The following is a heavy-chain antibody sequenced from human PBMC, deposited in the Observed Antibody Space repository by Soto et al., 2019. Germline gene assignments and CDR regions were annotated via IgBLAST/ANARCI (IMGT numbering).Heavy chain of an antibody. D-gene: IGHD2-2*01. CDR1: GFTFSSYA. CDR3: ARVLRGYELSNIVVVPAATDV. V-gene: IGHV3-30-3*01. CDR2: ISYDGSNK. Sequence: GGSLRLSCAASGFTFSSYAMHWVRQAPGKGLEWVAVISYDGSNKYYADSVKGRFTISRDNSKNTLYLQMNSLRAEDTAVYYCARVLRGYELSNIVVVPAATDVWGQGTTVTVSS. J-gene: IGHJ6*02.